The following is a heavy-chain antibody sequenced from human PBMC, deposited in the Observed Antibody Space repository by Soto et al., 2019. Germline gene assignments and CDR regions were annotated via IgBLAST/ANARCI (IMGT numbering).Heavy chain of an antibody. V-gene: IGHV3-72*01. Sequence: EVQLVESGGGLVQPGGSLRLSCAASGFTFSDHYMEWVRQAPGKGLEWVGRIRNKANSYTTEYGASVKSRFTISRDDSNNALSLQMNSLKTEDTAVYYWASAWFGALKYFYYWGQGTLVTVSS. CDR3: ASAWFGALKYFYY. J-gene: IGHJ4*02. D-gene: IGHD3-10*01. CDR1: GFTFSDHY. CDR2: IRNKANSYTT.